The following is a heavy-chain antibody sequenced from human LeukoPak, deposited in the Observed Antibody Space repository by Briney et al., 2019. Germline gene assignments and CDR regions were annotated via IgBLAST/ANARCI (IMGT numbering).Heavy chain of an antibody. V-gene: IGHV3-20*04. Sequence: RPGGSLRLSCAASGFTFDDYGMSWVRQAPGKGLEWVSGINWNGGSTGYADSVKGRFTISRDNAKNSLYLQMNSLRVEDTALYYCARLGVGATRDAFDIWGQGTMVTVSS. CDR3: ARLGVGATRDAFDI. J-gene: IGHJ3*02. D-gene: IGHD1-26*01. CDR2: INWNGGST. CDR1: GFTFDDYG.